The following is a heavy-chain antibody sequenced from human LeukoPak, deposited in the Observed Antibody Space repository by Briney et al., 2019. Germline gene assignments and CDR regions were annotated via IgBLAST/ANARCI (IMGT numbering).Heavy chain of an antibody. D-gene: IGHD2-15*01. CDR1: GFTFCNYG. J-gene: IGHJ6*02. V-gene: IGHV3-30*03. CDR2: ISYDESDK. CDR3: AYGVVAATNAAYYGMDV. Sequence: GGSLRLSCAASGFTFCNYGMHWIRQAPGKGLEWVAVISYDESDKYYADSVKGRFTISRDNSKNTLYLQMNSLRPEDTAVYYCAYGVVAATNAAYYGMDVWGQGTTVTVS.